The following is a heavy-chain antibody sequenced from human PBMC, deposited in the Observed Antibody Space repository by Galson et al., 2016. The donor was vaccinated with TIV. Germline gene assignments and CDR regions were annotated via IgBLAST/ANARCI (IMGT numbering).Heavy chain of an antibody. CDR1: GASIDNYY. V-gene: IGHV4-4*07. Sequence: ETLSLTCTVSGASIDNYYWSWIRQPAGKGLEWIGRMYIPGSTSYNPSLESRVTMSADKSKNQFPLKVDSVTAADTAVYYCARDWWVTYTARPYFDLWGQGILVTVSS. CDR2: MYIPGST. J-gene: IGHJ4*02. D-gene: IGHD2-15*01. CDR3: ARDWWVTYTARPYFDL.